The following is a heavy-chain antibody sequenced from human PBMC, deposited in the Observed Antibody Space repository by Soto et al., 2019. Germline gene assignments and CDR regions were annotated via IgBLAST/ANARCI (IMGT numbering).Heavy chain of an antibody. CDR2: ISGSGGST. J-gene: IGHJ5*02. CDR3: AKDSTVTTRINWFDP. D-gene: IGHD4-17*01. CDR1: GFTFSSYA. Sequence: EVPLLESGGGLVQPGGSLRLSCAASGFTFSSYAMSWVRQAPGKGLEWVSAISGSGGSTYYADSVKGRFTISRDNSKNTLYLQMNSLRAEDTAVYYCAKDSTVTTRINWFDPWGQGTLVTVSS. V-gene: IGHV3-23*01.